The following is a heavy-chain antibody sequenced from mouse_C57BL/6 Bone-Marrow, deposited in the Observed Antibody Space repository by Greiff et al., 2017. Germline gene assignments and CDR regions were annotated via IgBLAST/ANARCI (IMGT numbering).Heavy chain of an antibody. CDR2: IDPEIGDT. V-gene: IGHV14-4*01. CDR1: GFNIKDDY. D-gene: IGHD2-3*01. Sequence: VQLKQSGAELVRPGASVKLSCTASGFNIKDDYIHWVKQRPEQGLEWIGWIDPEIGDTEYDSKFQGKATITSDTSSNTAYLQLSSLTSKDTAVYYCSSCDGNYFDFWGQGTPLTVAS. J-gene: IGHJ2*01. CDR3: SSCDGNYFDF.